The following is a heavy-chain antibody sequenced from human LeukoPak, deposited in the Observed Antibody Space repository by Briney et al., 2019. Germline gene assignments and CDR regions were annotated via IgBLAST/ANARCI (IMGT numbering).Heavy chain of an antibody. D-gene: IGHD6-13*01. CDR1: GFPLSSSA. V-gene: IGHV1-58*01. CDR3: AAPYSTRWFDL. J-gene: IGHJ5*02. Sequence: SVKVSCKASGFPLSSSAVQWVRQAGGQRLEWIGWIVVGSNNTNYAQKFQERVTITRDMSTSTAYMELSSLRSEDTAVYYCAAPYSTRWFDLWGRGTLVSVSS. CDR2: IVVGSNNT.